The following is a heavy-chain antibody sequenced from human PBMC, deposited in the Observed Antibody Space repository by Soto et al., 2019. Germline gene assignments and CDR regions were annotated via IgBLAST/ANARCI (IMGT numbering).Heavy chain of an antibody. D-gene: IGHD2-8*02. CDR3: ASVTLYCTGGGCNPNWFDP. J-gene: IGHJ5*02. Sequence: SETLSLTCTVSGGSISSGDYYWSWIRQPPGKGLEWIGCIFYTGSTYYNPSLKSRITISVHTSKSQFSLKLTSLTASDTALYYCASVTLYCTGGGCNPNWFDPWGQGTLVTVSS. CDR2: IFYTGST. V-gene: IGHV4-30-4*01. CDR1: GGSISSGDYY.